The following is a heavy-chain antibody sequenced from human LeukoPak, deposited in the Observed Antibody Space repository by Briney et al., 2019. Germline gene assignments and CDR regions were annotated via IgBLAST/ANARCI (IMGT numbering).Heavy chain of an antibody. CDR2: ISNSSSYT. J-gene: IGHJ4*02. D-gene: IGHD1-26*01. V-gene: IGHV3-11*03. CDR1: GFTFSDYY. CDR3: ARTRGGIVGATFDY. Sequence: NPGGSLRLSCAASGFTFSDYYMTWIRQAPGKGLEWVSYISNSSSYTNYADSVQGRFTISRDSAKKSLSLQMNSLRAEDTAVYYCARTRGGIVGATFDYWGQGTLVTVSS.